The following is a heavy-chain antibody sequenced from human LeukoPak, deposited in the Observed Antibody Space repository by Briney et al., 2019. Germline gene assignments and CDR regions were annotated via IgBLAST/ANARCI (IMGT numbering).Heavy chain of an antibody. CDR2: IKQDGSEK. CDR3: AREGIAASGAFDI. D-gene: IGHD6-13*01. J-gene: IGHJ3*02. CDR1: GFTFSSYW. Sequence: GGSLRLSCAASGFTFSSYWMSWVRQAPGKGLEWVANIKQDGSEKYYVDSVKGRFTISRDNAKNSLYLHMNSLRAEDTAVYYCAREGIAASGAFDIWGQGTMVTVSS. V-gene: IGHV3-7*01.